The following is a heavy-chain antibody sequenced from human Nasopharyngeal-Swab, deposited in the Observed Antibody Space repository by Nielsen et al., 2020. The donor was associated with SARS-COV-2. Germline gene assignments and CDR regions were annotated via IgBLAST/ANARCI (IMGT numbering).Heavy chain of an antibody. CDR2: INPNSGGT. Sequence: ASVKVSCKASGYTFTTYDINWVRQATGQGLEWMGRINPNSGGTNYAQKFQGRVTMTRDTSISTAYMELSRLRSDDTAVYYCARDVLRYFDWSRDAFDIWGQGTMVTVSS. CDR1: GYTFTTYD. J-gene: IGHJ3*02. D-gene: IGHD3-9*01. CDR3: ARDVLRYFDWSRDAFDI. V-gene: IGHV1-2*06.